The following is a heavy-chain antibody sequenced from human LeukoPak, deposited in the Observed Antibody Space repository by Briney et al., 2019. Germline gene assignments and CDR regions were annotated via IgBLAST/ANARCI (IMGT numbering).Heavy chain of an antibody. CDR1: GYTFTGYY. V-gene: IGHV1-2*02. J-gene: IGHJ4*02. CDR3: ARYDLIGRYYFDY. CDR2: INPISGDT. Sequence: ASVKVSCKASGYTFTGYYIHWMRQAPGQGLEWMGWINPISGDTGYAQKFLGRVTVTRDRSISAVYMEFSRLSSDDTAVYYCARYDLIGRYYFDYWGQGTLVTVSS. D-gene: IGHD5-12*01.